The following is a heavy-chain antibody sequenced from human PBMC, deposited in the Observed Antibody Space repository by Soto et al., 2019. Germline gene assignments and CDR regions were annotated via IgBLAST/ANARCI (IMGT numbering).Heavy chain of an antibody. CDR3: ARERSHRGIDY. CDR2: MNPNSGNT. D-gene: IGHD2-21*01. V-gene: IGHV1-8*01. Sequence: QAQLGHSGAEMKKPGASVKVSCKASGYTFISYDINWVRQATGQWLEWVGGMNPNSGNTGFAQKFQGRVAMTRNTSINTAYMELSSLRSEVTAIYYCARERSHRGIDYWGQGTLVTVSS. CDR1: GYTFISYD. J-gene: IGHJ4*02.